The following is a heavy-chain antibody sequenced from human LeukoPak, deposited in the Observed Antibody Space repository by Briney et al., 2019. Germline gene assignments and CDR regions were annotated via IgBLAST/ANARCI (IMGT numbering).Heavy chain of an antibody. Sequence: ASVKVSCKASGYTFTGYYMHWARQAPGQGLEWMGWINPNSGGTNYAQKFQGRVTMTRDTSISTAYMELSRLRSDDTAVYYCARDQPYESSGYYYHYYYYGMDVWGQGTTVTVSS. J-gene: IGHJ6*02. CDR2: INPNSGGT. D-gene: IGHD3-22*01. CDR3: ARDQPYESSGYYYHYYYYGMDV. CDR1: GYTFTGYY. V-gene: IGHV1-2*02.